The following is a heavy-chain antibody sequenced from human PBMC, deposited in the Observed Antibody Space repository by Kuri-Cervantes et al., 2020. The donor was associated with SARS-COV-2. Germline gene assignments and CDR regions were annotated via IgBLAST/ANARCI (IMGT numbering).Heavy chain of an antibody. J-gene: IGHJ6*02. CDR2: INPDGSYT. Sequence: GESLKISCAASGFTFSGHWIHWVRQAPGKGLVRVSRINPDGSYTNNADSVKGRFTISRDNAKNSLYLQMNSLRAEDTAVYYCARPGCSSTSCYYYYGMDVWGQGTTVTVSS. CDR3: ARPGCSSTSCYYYYGMDV. V-gene: IGHV3-74*01. D-gene: IGHD2-2*01. CDR1: GFTFSGHW.